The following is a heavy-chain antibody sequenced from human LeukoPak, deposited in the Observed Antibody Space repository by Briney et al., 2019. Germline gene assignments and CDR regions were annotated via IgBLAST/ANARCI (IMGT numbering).Heavy chain of an antibody. Sequence: PGGSLRLSCAASGFTFSSYGMNWVRQAPGKGLEWVSYISDSGAVMYSADSVKGRFTISRDNAKDSLFLRMNSLRAEDTAVYYCARETIRGYYYYGMDVWGQGTTVTVSS. CDR3: ARETIRGYYYYGMDV. V-gene: IGHV3-48*03. J-gene: IGHJ6*02. CDR2: ISDSGAVM. D-gene: IGHD3-9*01. CDR1: GFTFSSYG.